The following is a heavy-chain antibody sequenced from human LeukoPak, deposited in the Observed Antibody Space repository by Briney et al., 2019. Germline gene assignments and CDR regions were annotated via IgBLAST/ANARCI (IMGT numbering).Heavy chain of an antibody. CDR2: ISSSSSYI. J-gene: IGHJ5*02. CDR3: ARASPEDYGDYGTLYNCFDP. D-gene: IGHD4-17*01. V-gene: IGHV3-21*01. CDR1: GFTFSSYS. Sequence: PGGSLRLSCAASGFTFSSYSMNWVRQAPGKGLEWVSSISSSSSYIYYADSVKGRFTISRDNAKNSLYLQMNSLRAEDTAVYYCARASPEDYGDYGTLYNCFDPWGQGTLVTVSS.